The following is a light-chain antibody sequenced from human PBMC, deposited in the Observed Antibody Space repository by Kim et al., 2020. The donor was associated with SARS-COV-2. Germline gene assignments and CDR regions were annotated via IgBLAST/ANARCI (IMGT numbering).Light chain of an antibody. J-gene: IGKJ1*01. CDR3: QKYNSAPRT. V-gene: IGKV1-27*01. Sequence: ESVGDRVTITCRASQGISNYLAWYQQKPGKVPKLLIYAASTLQSGVPSRFSGSGSGTDFTLTISSLQPEDVATYYCQKYNSAPRTFGQGTKVDIK. CDR2: AAS. CDR1: QGISNY.